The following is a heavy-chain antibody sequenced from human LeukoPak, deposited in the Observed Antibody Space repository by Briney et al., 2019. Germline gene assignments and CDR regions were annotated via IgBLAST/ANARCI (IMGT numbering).Heavy chain of an antibody. CDR2: ISSSSSYI. CDR3: ARVVAVAGRAFDI. V-gene: IGHV3-21*01. Sequence: GGSLRLSCAASGFTFSSYSMNWVRQAPGKGLEWVSSISSSSSYIYYADSVKGRFTITRDNAKNSLYLQMNSLRAEETAMYYCARVVAVAGRAFDIWGLGTMVTVSS. CDR1: GFTFSSYS. D-gene: IGHD6-19*01. J-gene: IGHJ3*02.